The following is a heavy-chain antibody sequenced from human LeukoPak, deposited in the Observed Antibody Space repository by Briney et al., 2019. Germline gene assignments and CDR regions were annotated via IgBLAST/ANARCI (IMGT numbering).Heavy chain of an antibody. CDR2: MNPNSGNT. J-gene: IGHJ5*02. CDR3: AREGCSSTSCYRINWFDP. CDR1: GYTFTSYD. V-gene: IGHV1-8*01. D-gene: IGHD2-2*01. Sequence: GASVKVSCKASGYTFTSYDINWVRQATGQGLEWMGWMNPNSGNTGYAQRFQGRVTMTRNTSISTAYMELSSLRSEDTAVYYCAREGCSSTSCYRINWFDPWGQGTLVTVSS.